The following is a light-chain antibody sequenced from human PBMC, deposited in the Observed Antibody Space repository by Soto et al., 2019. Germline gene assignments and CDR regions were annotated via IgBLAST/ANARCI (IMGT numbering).Light chain of an antibody. CDR2: DVS. Sequence: QPVLTQPRSVSGSPGQSVTISCTGNSSDVGGYNYVSWYQQHPDKAPKLMIYDVSKRPSGVPDRFSGSKSGNTASLTITGLEAEDEADYYCCSYAGSYSYVFGTGTKVTVL. CDR3: CSYAGSYSYV. V-gene: IGLV2-11*01. J-gene: IGLJ1*01. CDR1: SSDVGGYNY.